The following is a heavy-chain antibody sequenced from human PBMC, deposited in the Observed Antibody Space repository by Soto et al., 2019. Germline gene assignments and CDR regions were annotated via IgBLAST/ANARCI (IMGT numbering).Heavy chain of an antibody. V-gene: IGHV4-39*01. CDR2: IYYSGST. CDR1: GGSMSTSYY. Sequence: QLQLQESGPGLLKPSETLSLTCTVSGGSMSTSYYWGWIRQPPGKGLEWIGSIYYSGSTYYNPSLKSRVTISVDTSKNQFSLKLTSVTVADTSVYYCATLWFGEADYWGQGTLVTVSS. J-gene: IGHJ4*02. D-gene: IGHD3-10*01. CDR3: ATLWFGEADY.